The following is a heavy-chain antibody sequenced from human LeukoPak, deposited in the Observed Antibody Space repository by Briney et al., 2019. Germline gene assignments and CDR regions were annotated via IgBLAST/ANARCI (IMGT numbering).Heavy chain of an antibody. CDR1: GFTFGSYW. Sequence: GGSLRLSCAASGFTFGSYWMSWVRQAPGKGLQWVANIKQDGSEKYYVDSVKGRFTISRDNAKNSLYLQMNSLRAEDTAVYYCTNLQSYSSSSLDYWGQGTLVTVSS. D-gene: IGHD6-6*01. V-gene: IGHV3-7*01. CDR3: TNLQSYSSSSLDY. J-gene: IGHJ4*02. CDR2: IKQDGSEK.